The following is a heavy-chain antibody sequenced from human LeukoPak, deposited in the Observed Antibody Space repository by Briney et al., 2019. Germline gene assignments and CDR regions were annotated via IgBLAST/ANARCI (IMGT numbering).Heavy chain of an antibody. CDR1: GFTFSSYG. Sequence: GGPRGLSCSASGFTFSSYGMHWVRQAPGKGLEYVSGISNKGGSTYYADSVKGRFTISRDNSKNTLHLQMSSLRADDTAVYYCVKSGTWADFDSWGQGTLVTVSS. V-gene: IGHV3-64D*09. CDR2: ISNKGGST. D-gene: IGHD1-26*01. J-gene: IGHJ4*02. CDR3: VKSGTWADFDS.